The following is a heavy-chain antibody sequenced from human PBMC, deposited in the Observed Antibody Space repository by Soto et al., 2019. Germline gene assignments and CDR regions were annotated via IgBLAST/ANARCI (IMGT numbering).Heavy chain of an antibody. CDR2: INDSGST. CDR3: ARGRRGGSGSYSLRFDY. D-gene: IGHD3-10*01. V-gene: IGHV4-34*01. Sequence: QVQLQQWGAGLLKPSETLSLTCAVYGGSFSGYYWNWIRQSPGKGLEWIGEINDSGSTNYNPSLKSRFTISVDTAKNQFSLKLNSVTVADTAVYYCARGRRGGSGSYSLRFDYWGQGTLVTVSS. CDR1: GGSFSGYY. J-gene: IGHJ4*02.